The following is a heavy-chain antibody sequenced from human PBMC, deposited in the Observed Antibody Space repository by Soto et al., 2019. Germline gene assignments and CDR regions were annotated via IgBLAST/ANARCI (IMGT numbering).Heavy chain of an antibody. CDR1: GGSISSSSYY. V-gene: IGHV4-39*01. CDR2: IYYSGST. Sequence: PSETLSLTCTVSGGSISSSSYYWGWIRQPPGKGLEWIGSIYYSGSTYYNPSLKSRVTISVDTSKNQFSLKLSSVTAADTAVYYCARQLTMPYYYYYYGMDVWGQGTTVTVSS. D-gene: IGHD3-10*01. J-gene: IGHJ6*02. CDR3: ARQLTMPYYYYYYGMDV.